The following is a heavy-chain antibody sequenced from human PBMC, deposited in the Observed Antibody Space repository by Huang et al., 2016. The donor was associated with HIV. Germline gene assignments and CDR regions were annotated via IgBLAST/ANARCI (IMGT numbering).Heavy chain of an antibody. J-gene: IGHJ4*02. D-gene: IGHD3-16*01. V-gene: IGHV1-18*04. CDR2: SSGYNGNT. CDR1: GYTFRTYG. CDR3: ARDVRSMQGGLFDY. Sequence: QVQLVQSGAEVKKHGASVKVSCMDSGYTFRTYGISCVRHVPGQGLEWVGWSSGYNGNTNDVQKLQGRVTSTTEPSTRTADMELRSLRSDDTAVYYCARDVRSMQGGLFDYWGQGTLVTVSS.